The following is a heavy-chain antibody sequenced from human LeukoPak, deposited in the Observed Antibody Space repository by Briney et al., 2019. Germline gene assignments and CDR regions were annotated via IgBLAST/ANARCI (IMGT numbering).Heavy chain of an antibody. D-gene: IGHD7-27*01. V-gene: IGHV4-39*07. CDR3: ARDHRWGFDY. Sequence: SETLSLTCTVSGGSISSSSYYWGWIRQPPGKGLEWIGSIYYSGSTYYNPSLKSRVTISVDTSKNQFSLKLSSVTAADTAVYYCARDHRWGFDYWGRGTLVTVSS. CDR2: IYYSGST. CDR1: GGSISSSSYY. J-gene: IGHJ4*02.